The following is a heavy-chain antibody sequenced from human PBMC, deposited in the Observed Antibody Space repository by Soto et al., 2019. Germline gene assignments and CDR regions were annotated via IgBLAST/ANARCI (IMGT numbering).Heavy chain of an antibody. Sequence: EAQLLESGGALVQPGGSLRLSCAASGFTFSTYAMSWVRQAPGKGLEWVSAISGSGDSTYSADSVRGRFTISRDNSINTLYLQMNNLGYEDTAVYYCARPRGYGVFDAYDSWGQGTMVTVSS. CDR1: GFTFSTYA. V-gene: IGHV3-23*01. D-gene: IGHD4-17*01. J-gene: IGHJ3*02. CDR3: ARPRGYGVFDAYDS. CDR2: ISGSGDST.